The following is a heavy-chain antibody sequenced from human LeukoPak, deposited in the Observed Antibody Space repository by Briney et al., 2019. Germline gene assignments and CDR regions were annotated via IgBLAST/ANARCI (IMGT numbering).Heavy chain of an antibody. Sequence: SETLSLTCTVSGGSISSYYWTWIRQPPGKGLEWIGYIYYTGSTNYNPSLKSRATMSVDTSKSQVSLKMTSVTVADTAVYYCARPSIPSAAASALDIWGQGTMVTVSS. V-gene: IGHV4-59*08. J-gene: IGHJ3*02. CDR3: ARPSIPSAAASALDI. D-gene: IGHD2-2*01. CDR1: GGSISSYY. CDR2: IYYTGST.